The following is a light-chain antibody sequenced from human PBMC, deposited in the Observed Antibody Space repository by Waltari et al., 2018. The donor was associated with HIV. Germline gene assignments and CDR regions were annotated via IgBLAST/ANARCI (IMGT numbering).Light chain of an antibody. CDR1: LTLSSRY. CDR2: NAS. V-gene: IGKV3-20*01. CDR3: QLYARSPFT. J-gene: IGKJ3*01. Sequence: PGEGATLSCRASLTLSSRYLAWYQPRPGQAPRLLMYNASNRAACIPERFSGSGSGTDFTLTISRLEPEDFAVYYCQLYARSPFTFGPGTKWISN.